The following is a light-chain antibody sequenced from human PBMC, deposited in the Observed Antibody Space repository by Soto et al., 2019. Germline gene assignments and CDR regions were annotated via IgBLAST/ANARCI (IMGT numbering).Light chain of an antibody. Sequence: PGERATLSCRASESISSHYIAWYQHKPGQAPRLLIFGSSTRATGIPDRFSGSWSGTDFTLTISRLEPEDFAMYYCQIFGDSPFTFGPGTKVDIK. CDR1: ESISSHY. CDR3: QIFGDSPFT. CDR2: GSS. J-gene: IGKJ3*01. V-gene: IGKV3-20*01.